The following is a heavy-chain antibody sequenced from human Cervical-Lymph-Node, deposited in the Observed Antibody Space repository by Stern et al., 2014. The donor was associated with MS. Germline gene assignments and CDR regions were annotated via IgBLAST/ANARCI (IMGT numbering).Heavy chain of an antibody. Sequence: QVTLRESGPTLVKPTQTLTLTCTFSGFSLSASGAGVGWIRQAPGKALEWLALIYWDDDQRQNSSLKSRLTITKDISKNQVVLRMTNMDPVDTATYYCAHLPPGGTXXFSHWGQGTLVXVSS. V-gene: IGHV2-5*02. J-gene: IGHJ4*02. CDR1: GFSLSASGAG. CDR3: AHLPPGGTXXFSH. CDR2: IYWDDDQ. D-gene: IGHD2-2*01.